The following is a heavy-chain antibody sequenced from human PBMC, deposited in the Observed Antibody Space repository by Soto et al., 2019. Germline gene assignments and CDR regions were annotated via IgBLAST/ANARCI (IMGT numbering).Heavy chain of an antibody. CDR1: GFTFSNYA. CDR3: AREGRGGGDAWGAFDI. CDR2: ITYDGSNK. Sequence: QVQLVESGGGVVQPGRSLRLSCAASGFTFSNYAMHWVRQAPGKGLEWVAVITYDGSNKYYADSVKGRFTISRDNSKNTLHLQMNSLSAADTAVYYCAREGRGGGDAWGAFDIWGQGTMVTVSS. D-gene: IGHD4-17*01. J-gene: IGHJ3*02. V-gene: IGHV3-30-3*01.